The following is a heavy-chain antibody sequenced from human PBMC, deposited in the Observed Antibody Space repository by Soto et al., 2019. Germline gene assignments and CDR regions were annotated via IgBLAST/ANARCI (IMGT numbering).Heavy chain of an antibody. V-gene: IGHV4-39*01. Sequence: PSETLSLTCHVSGGSFSSSSYYWVWIRQPPGKGLEWIGSLYYSGPTYYNPSLKSRVTISVDRTKNQFSLNLTSVTAADMAVYYCVRHSGYSSNLGEFDPWGQGTLVTVSS. CDR2: LYYSGPT. CDR1: GGSFSSSSYY. J-gene: IGHJ5*02. CDR3: VRHSGYSSNLGEFDP. D-gene: IGHD3-16*01.